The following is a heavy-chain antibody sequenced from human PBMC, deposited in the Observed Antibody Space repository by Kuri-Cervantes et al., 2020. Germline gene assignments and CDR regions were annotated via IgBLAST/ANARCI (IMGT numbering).Heavy chain of an antibody. V-gene: IGHV4-4*02. J-gene: IGHJ4*02. CDR1: GGSISSSNW. CDR2: IYHSGNT. Sequence: SETLSLTCAVSGGSISSSNWWSWVRQPPGKGLEWIGEIYHSGNTYYNPSLKSRVTISVDTSKNQFSLKLSSVTAADTAVYYCARVTVTTIASFDYWGQGTLVTVSS. CDR3: ARVTVTTIASFDY. D-gene: IGHD4-17*01.